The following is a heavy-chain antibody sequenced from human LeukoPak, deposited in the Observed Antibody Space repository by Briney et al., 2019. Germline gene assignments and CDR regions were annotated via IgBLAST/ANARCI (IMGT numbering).Heavy chain of an antibody. J-gene: IGHJ4*02. CDR1: GGSLSSSSYY. CDR3: ARVYSGYGYYFDY. Sequence: PSETLSLTCAVSGGSLSSSSYYWGWISQPPGNGLERFVFISHSGHTTYKPSLKSRVTISVDTSKNQFSLKLSSVTAADAAVYDCARVYSGYGYYFDYWGQGTLVPVS. CDR2: ISHSGHT. V-gene: IGHV4-61*01. D-gene: IGHD5-12*01.